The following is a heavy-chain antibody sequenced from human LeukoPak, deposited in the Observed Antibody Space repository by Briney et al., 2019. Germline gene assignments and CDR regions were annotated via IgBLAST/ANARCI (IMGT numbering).Heavy chain of an antibody. D-gene: IGHD4-23*01. CDR2: ISGSGGST. V-gene: IGHV3-23*01. Sequence: PGGTLRLSCAASGFTFSSYGMSWVRQAPGKGLEWVSAISGSGGSTYYADSVKGRFTISRDNSKNTLYLQMNSLRAEDTAVYYCAQRGEDYGGNPYFDYWGQGTLVTVSS. CDR1: GFTFSSYG. J-gene: IGHJ4*02. CDR3: AQRGEDYGGNPYFDY.